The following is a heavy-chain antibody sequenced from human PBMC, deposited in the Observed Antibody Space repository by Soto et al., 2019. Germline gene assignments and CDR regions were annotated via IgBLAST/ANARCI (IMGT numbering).Heavy chain of an antibody. CDR2: ISAYNGNT. CDR1: GYTFTSYG. V-gene: IGHV1-18*04. J-gene: IGHJ5*02. CDR3: ARGLGGGYSYGPAWFDP. Sequence: QVQLVQSGAEVKKPGASVKVSCKASGYTFTSYGISWVRQAPGQGLEWMGWISAYNGNTNYAQKLQGRVTMTTETSTSTAYMELRSLISDDTAVYYCARGLGGGYSYGPAWFDPWGQGTLVTVSS. D-gene: IGHD5-18*01.